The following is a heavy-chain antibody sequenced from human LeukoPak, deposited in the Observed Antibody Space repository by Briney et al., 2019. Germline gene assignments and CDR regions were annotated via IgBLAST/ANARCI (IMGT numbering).Heavy chain of an antibody. Sequence: GGYLSLSCAASGFTFSSYAMSWVRQAPGKGLEWVSAISGSGGSTYYADSVKGRFTISRANSKNTLYLQMNSLRAEDTAVYYCAKTAGRITIFGVVIYWGQGTLVTVSS. CDR2: ISGSGGST. D-gene: IGHD3-3*01. CDR1: GFTFSSYA. CDR3: AKTAGRITIFGVVIY. J-gene: IGHJ4*02. V-gene: IGHV3-23*01.